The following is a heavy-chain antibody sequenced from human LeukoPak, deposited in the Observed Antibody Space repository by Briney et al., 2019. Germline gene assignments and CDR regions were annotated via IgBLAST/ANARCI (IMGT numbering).Heavy chain of an antibody. CDR1: GFTFSSYS. CDR2: ISGSGGST. D-gene: IGHD2-15*01. V-gene: IGHV3-23*01. CDR3: AKGPVVHFDY. J-gene: IGHJ4*02. Sequence: GGSLRLSCAASGFTFSSYSMNWVRQAPGNGLEWVSAISGSGGSTYYADSVKGRFTISRDNSKNTLYLQMNSLRAEDTAVYYCAKGPVVHFDYWGQGTLVTVSS.